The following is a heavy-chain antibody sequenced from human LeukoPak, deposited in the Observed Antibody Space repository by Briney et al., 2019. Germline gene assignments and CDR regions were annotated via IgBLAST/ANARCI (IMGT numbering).Heavy chain of an antibody. CDR3: ARLRGAITMIVKPRYNWFDP. D-gene: IGHD3-22*01. J-gene: IGHJ5*02. CDR1: GGSFSGYY. Sequence: PSETLSLTCAVYGGSFSGYYWSWIRQPPGKGLEWIGEINHSGSTNYNPSLKSRVTISVDTSKNQFSLKLSSVTAADTAVYYCARLRGAITMIVKPRYNWFDPWGQGTLVTVSS. CDR2: INHSGST. V-gene: IGHV4-34*01.